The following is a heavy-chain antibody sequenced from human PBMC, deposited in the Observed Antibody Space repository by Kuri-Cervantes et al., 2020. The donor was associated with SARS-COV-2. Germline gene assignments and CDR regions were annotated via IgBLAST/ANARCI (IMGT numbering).Heavy chain of an antibody. V-gene: IGHV3-53*01. CDR3: ARETQRSGSPFAP. Sequence: GESLKISCAASGFAVSSNYMSWVRLAPGKGLEWVSVIYSGGSTYYADSVKGRFTISRDNAKNSLYLQMNSLRAEDTAVYYCARETQRSGSPFAPWGQGNQVHRLL. D-gene: IGHD3-10*01. CDR2: IYSGGST. CDR1: GFAVSSNY. J-gene: IGHJ5*01.